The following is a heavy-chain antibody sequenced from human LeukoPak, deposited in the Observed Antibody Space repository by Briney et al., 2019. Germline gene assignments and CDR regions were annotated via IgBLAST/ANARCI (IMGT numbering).Heavy chain of an antibody. D-gene: IGHD3-22*01. J-gene: IGHJ3*02. CDR1: GDSIGSHY. CDR2: IFYVGST. CDR3: ARDYYDSRGEAFDI. V-gene: IGHV4-59*11. Sequence: KPSETLSLTCTVSGDSIGSHYWSWIRQPPGKGLEWIGYIFYVGSTNYNPSLKSRVPISVDTSKNQFSLKLNSVTAADTAVYYCARDYYDSRGEAFDIWGQGTMVTVSS.